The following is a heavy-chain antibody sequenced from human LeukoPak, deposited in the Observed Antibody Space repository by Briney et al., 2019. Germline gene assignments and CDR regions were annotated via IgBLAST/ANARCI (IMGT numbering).Heavy chain of an antibody. D-gene: IGHD3/OR15-3a*01. J-gene: IGHJ4*02. V-gene: IGHV4-59*08. CDR2: IYYIGNT. Sequence: SETLSLTCTVSGGSISSYSWSWIRQPPGKALEWIGHIYYIGNTNYNPSLKSRVTISVDTSKNQLSLKLTSVTAADTAVYYCARQRGGTDYSYDYWGQGTLVTVSS. CDR3: ARQRGGTDYSYDY. CDR1: GGSISSYS.